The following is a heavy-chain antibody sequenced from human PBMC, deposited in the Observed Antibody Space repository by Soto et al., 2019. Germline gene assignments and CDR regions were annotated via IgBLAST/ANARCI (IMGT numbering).Heavy chain of an antibody. V-gene: IGHV3-72*01. D-gene: IGHD1-26*01. CDR2: IRNKANSYST. J-gene: IGHJ4*02. CDR1: GFTFSDYY. CDR3: ARVALRADTRKYSDY. Sequence: EVQLVESGGGLVQPGGSLRLSCAASGFTFSDYYMDWVRQAPGKGLEWVGRIRNKANSYSTEYAASVKGRFTISREESKISLYLKMNSLKTEDTAVYYCARVALRADTRKYSDYWGQGTLVTVSS.